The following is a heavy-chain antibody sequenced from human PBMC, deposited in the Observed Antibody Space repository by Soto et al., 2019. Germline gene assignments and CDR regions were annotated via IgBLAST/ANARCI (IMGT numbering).Heavy chain of an antibody. CDR1: GFTFSSYA. D-gene: IGHD3-10*01. Sequence: EVQLLESGGGLVQPGGSLRLSCAASGFTFSSYAMSRVRQAPGKGLEWVSAISGSGGSTYYADSVKGRFTISRDNSKNTLYLQMNSLRAEDTAVYYCAKSPMVRGVNLCFDYWGQGTLVTVSS. V-gene: IGHV3-23*01. CDR2: ISGSGGST. CDR3: AKSPMVRGVNLCFDY. J-gene: IGHJ4*02.